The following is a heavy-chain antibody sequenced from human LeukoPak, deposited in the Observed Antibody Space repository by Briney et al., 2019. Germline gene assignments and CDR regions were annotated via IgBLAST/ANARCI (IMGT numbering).Heavy chain of an antibody. CDR3: ARDRGWLQFDY. J-gene: IGHJ4*02. V-gene: IGHV3-7*01. CDR2: IKEDGSVK. D-gene: IGHD5-24*01. CDR1: GFTFSSYW. Sequence: EGSLRLSCAASGFTFSSYWRSWVRQAPGKGLEWVANIKEDGSVKYYLDSVKGRFTISRDNVKNSLYLQMNSLRAEDTAVYYCARDRGWLQFDYWGQGTLVTVS.